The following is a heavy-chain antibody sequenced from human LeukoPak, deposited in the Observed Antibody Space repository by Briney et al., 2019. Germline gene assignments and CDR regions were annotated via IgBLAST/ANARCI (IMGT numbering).Heavy chain of an antibody. V-gene: IGHV3-53*01. D-gene: IGHD3-9*01. CDR1: GFTVSSNY. Sequence: PGGSLRLSCAASGFTVSSNYMSWVRQAPGKGLEWVSGIYSGGSTYYADSVKGRFTISRDNSKNTLYLQMNSLRAEDTAVYYCARAYYDILTGYYHFDYWGQGTLVTVSS. CDR3: ARAYYDILTGYYHFDY. J-gene: IGHJ4*02. CDR2: IYSGGST.